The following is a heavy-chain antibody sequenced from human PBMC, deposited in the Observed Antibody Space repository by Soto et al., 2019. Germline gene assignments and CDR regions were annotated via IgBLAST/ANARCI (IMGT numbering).Heavy chain of an antibody. J-gene: IGHJ6*02. Sequence: QVQLVQSGAEVKMPGSSVRVSCKASGGSFSNYAISWVRQAPGQGLEWMGGIIPMFGIGNYAEKFLGRVTITADESTSTSHTELSSLRSEDTAVYLCARAYRENYFYAMDVWGQGTTVSVSS. CDR1: GGSFSNYA. CDR2: IIPMFGIG. D-gene: IGHD1-26*01. V-gene: IGHV1-69*01. CDR3: ARAYRENYFYAMDV.